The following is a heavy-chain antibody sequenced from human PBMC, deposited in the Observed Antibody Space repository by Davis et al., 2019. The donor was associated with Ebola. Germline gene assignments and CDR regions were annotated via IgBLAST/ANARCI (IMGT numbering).Heavy chain of an antibody. V-gene: IGHV1-24*01. Sequence: ASVKVSCKISGHSLNELSIHWVRQAPGKGLEWMGGFDPEDGDRIYAQKFQGRVTMTEDTSTDTAYMELSSLRSEDTAVYYCARGGGVATPYFDNWGQGTLVTVSS. CDR1: GHSLNELS. J-gene: IGHJ4*02. CDR2: FDPEDGDR. CDR3: ARGGGVATPYFDN. D-gene: IGHD4-23*01.